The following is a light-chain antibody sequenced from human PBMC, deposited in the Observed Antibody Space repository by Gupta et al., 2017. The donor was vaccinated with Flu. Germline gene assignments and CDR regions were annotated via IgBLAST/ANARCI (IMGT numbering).Light chain of an antibody. CDR2: DDS. J-gene: IGLJ2*01. Sequence: YVLTQLPSVSAAPGQTATITCGGHKMGSRSVHWYQQKPGQAPVVVVYDDSDRPSGIPERFSGTNSGDIATLTISRVEAGDEADYYCQVWDSTSDYVIFGGGTALTVL. CDR1: KMGSRS. V-gene: IGLV3-21*02. CDR3: QVWDSTSDYVI.